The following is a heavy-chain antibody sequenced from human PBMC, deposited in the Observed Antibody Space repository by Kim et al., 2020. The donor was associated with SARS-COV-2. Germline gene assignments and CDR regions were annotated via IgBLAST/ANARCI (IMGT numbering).Heavy chain of an antibody. CDR2: ISGSGGST. J-gene: IGHJ4*02. V-gene: IGHV3-23*01. CDR3: AKGAGLRYFDWLAENFDY. D-gene: IGHD3-9*01. Sequence: GGSLRLSCAASGFTFSSYAMSWVRQAPGKGLEWVSAISGSGGSTYYADSVKGRFTISRDKSKNTLYLQMNSLRAEDTAVYYCAKGAGLRYFDWLAENFDYWGQGTLVTVSS. CDR1: GFTFSSYA.